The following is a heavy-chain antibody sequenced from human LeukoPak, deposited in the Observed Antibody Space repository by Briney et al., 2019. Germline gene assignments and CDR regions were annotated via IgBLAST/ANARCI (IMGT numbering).Heavy chain of an antibody. CDR2: IRYDGSNK. CDR1: GFTFSSYG. J-gene: IGHJ4*02. Sequence: PGGCLRLSCAASGFTFSSYGMHWVRQAPGKGLEWVAFIRYDGSNKYYADSVKGRFTISRDNSKNTLYLQMNSLRAEDTAVYYCAKDDCIGSSTSCSPPTTDYWGQGTLVTVSS. V-gene: IGHV3-30*02. D-gene: IGHD2-2*01. CDR3: AKDDCIGSSTSCSPPTTDY.